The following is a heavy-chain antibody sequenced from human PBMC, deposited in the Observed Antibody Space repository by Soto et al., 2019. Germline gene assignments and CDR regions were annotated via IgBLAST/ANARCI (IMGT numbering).Heavy chain of an antibody. D-gene: IGHD3-22*01. CDR3: ARVDYYDSSGYHHNWFDP. J-gene: IGHJ5*02. V-gene: IGHV1-69*13. Sequence: SVKVSCKASGGTFSSYAISWVRQAPGQGLEWMGGIIPIFGTANYAQKFQGRVTITADESTSTAYMELSSLRSEDTAVYYCARVDYYDSSGYHHNWFDPWGQGTLVTVSS. CDR2: IIPIFGTA. CDR1: GGTFSSYA.